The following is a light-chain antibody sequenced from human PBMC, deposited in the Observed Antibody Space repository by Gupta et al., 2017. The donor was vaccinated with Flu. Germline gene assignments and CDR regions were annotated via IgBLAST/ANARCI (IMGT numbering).Light chain of an antibody. V-gene: IGKV1-5*03. CDR3: QQDDSYPLT. CDR2: KAS. Sequence: PSTLSASVGDRVTITCRASQNFNNWLAWFQHEPGKAPKVLIHKASTFQSRVPSRFSGCGSGSEFTLTIISLQPDDFATYFCQQDDSYPLTFGGGTKVEIK. J-gene: IGKJ4*01. CDR1: QNFNNW.